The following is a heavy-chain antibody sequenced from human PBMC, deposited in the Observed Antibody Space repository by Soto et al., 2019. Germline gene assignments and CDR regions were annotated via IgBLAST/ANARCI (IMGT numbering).Heavy chain of an antibody. D-gene: IGHD1-26*01. V-gene: IGHV3-9*01. Sequence: EVQLVESGGGLVQPGRSLRLSCAASGFTFDDYAMHWVRQAPGKGLEWVSGISWNSGSIDYADSVKGRFTISRDNAKNSLYLQMPRRRVEDRALYYCAKEGGADAFPPVWFDPWGQGTLVNVPS. J-gene: IGHJ5*02. CDR3: AKEGGADAFPPVWFDP. CDR1: GFTFDDYA. CDR2: ISWNSGSI.